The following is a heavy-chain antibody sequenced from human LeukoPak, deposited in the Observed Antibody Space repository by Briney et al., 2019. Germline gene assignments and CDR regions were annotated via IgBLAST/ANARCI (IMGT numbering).Heavy chain of an antibody. CDR3: ARDGTMVRGAHPFDP. Sequence: PGGSLRLSCAASGFTVSSNYMSWVRQAPGKGLEWVSVIYSGGSTYYADSVEGRFTISRDNSKNTLYLQMNSLRAEDTAVYYCARDGTMVRGAHPFDPWGQGTLVTVSS. CDR1: GFTVSSNY. V-gene: IGHV3-66*01. D-gene: IGHD3-10*01. J-gene: IGHJ5*02. CDR2: IYSGGST.